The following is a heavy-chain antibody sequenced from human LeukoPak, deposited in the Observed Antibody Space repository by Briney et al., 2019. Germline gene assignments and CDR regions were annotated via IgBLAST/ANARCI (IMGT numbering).Heavy chain of an antibody. J-gene: IGHJ4*02. CDR1: GYTFTGYY. V-gene: IGHV1-2*04. D-gene: IGHD3-22*01. CDR3: ARATWLPVGLYYYDSSGYYYYFDS. Sequence: ASVKVSCKASGYTFTGYYMHWVRQAPGQGLEWMGWINPNSGGTNYAQKFQGWVTMTRDTSISTAYMELSRLRSDDTAVYYCARATWLPVGLYYYDSSGYYYYFDSWGQGTLVTVSS. CDR2: INPNSGGT.